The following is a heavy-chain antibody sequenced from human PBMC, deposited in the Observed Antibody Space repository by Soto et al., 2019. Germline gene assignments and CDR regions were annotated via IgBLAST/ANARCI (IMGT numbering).Heavy chain of an antibody. CDR1: GGSFSGYY. Sequence: SETLSLTCAVYGGSFSGYYWSWIRQAPGKGLEWIGEINHSGSTHHNPSLKSRVSISVDRSKNQFSLELNSATAADRAVYYCARQPESTSYFDYWGQGILVTVS. D-gene: IGHD2-2*01. CDR2: INHSGST. J-gene: IGHJ4*02. V-gene: IGHV4-34*01. CDR3: ARQPESTSYFDY.